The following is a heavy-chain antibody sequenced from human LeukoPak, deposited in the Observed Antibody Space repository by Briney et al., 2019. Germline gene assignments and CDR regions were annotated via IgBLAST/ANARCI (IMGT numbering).Heavy chain of an antibody. J-gene: IGHJ4*02. CDR3: ARDGRDGYNYAPLDY. Sequence: ASVKVSCKASGYTFTGYYMHWVRQAPGQGLEWMGWINPNSGGTNYAQKFQGRVTMARDTSISTAYMELSRLRSDDTAVYYCARDGRDGYNYAPLDYWGQGTLVTVSS. CDR2: INPNSGGT. D-gene: IGHD5-24*01. V-gene: IGHV1-2*02. CDR1: GYTFTGYY.